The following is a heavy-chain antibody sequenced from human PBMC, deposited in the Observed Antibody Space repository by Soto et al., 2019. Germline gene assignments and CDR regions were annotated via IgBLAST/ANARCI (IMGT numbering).Heavy chain of an antibody. D-gene: IGHD3-22*01. V-gene: IGHV1-69*12. CDR1: GGTFSSYA. CDR3: AILSYYYDSSGYRQNFDY. Sequence: QVQLVQSGAEVKKPGSSVKVSCKASGGTFSSYAISWVRQAPGQGLEWMGGIIPIFGTANYAQKFQGRVTITADESTSKAYMELSSLRSEDTAVYYCAILSYYYDSSGYRQNFDYWGQGTLVTVSS. CDR2: IIPIFGTA. J-gene: IGHJ4*02.